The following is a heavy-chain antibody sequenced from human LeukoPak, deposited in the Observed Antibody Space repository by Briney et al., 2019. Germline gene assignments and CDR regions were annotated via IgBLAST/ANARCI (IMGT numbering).Heavy chain of an antibody. CDR2: INPNSGGT. CDR1: GYTFTGYY. Sequence: ASVKVSCKASGYTFTGYYMHWVRQAPGQGLEWMGWINPNSGGTNYAQKFRGRVTMTRDTSISTAYMELSRLRSDDTAVYYCATGIAAAGTLDYWGQGTLVTVSS. CDR3: ATGIAAAGTLDY. J-gene: IGHJ4*02. V-gene: IGHV1-2*02. D-gene: IGHD6-13*01.